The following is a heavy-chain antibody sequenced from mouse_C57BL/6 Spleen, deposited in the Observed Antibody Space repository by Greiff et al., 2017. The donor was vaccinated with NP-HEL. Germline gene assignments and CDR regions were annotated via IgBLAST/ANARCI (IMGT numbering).Heavy chain of an antibody. D-gene: IGHD4-1*02. Sequence: VQLQQSGPELVKPGASVKISCKASGYTFTDYYMNWVKQSHGKSLEWIGDINPNNGGTSYNQKFKGKATLTVDKSSSTAYMELRSLTSEDSAVYYCARPTGTLYYFDYWGQGTTLTVSS. CDR1: GYTFTDYY. J-gene: IGHJ2*01. V-gene: IGHV1-26*01. CDR3: ARPTGTLYYFDY. CDR2: INPNNGGT.